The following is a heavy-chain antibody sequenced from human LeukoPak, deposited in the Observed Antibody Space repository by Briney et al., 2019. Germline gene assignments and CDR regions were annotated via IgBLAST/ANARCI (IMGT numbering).Heavy chain of an antibody. J-gene: IGHJ4*02. Sequence: FXXXXXXWVXXXXGQGLEWMGWMNPNSGNTGYAQKFQGRVTMTRNTSISTAYMELSSLRSEDTAVYYCARGVAGSATGYWGQGTLVTVSS. CDR1: FXXXX. V-gene: IGHV1-8*01. CDR3: ARGVAGSATGY. CDR2: MNPNSGNT.